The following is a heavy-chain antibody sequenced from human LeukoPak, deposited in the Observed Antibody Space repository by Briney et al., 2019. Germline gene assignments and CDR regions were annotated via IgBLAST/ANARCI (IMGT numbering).Heavy chain of an antibody. CDR2: INHSGST. Sequence: SETLSLTCAVYGGSFSGYYWSWIRQPPGKGLEWIGEINHSGSTNYNPSLKSRVPISVDTSKNQFSLKLSSVTAADTAVYYCARESGYCSSTSCYGFLDYWGKGTTVIVSS. V-gene: IGHV4-34*01. D-gene: IGHD2-2*01. J-gene: IGHJ6*04. CDR1: GGSFSGYY. CDR3: ARESGYCSSTSCYGFLDY.